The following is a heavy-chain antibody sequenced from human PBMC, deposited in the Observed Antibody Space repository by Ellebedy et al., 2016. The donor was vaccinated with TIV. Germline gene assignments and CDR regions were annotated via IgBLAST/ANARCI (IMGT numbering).Heavy chain of an antibody. D-gene: IGHD4-17*01. CDR2: IWYDGSNK. CDR3: AIPAMGYDYGDYGHFGFDY. Sequence: GGSLRLSCAASGFTFSSYGMHWVRQAPGKGLEWVAVIWYDGSNKYYADSVKGRFTISRDNSKNTLYLQMNSLRAEDTAVYYCAIPAMGYDYGDYGHFGFDYWGQGTLVTVSS. V-gene: IGHV3-33*01. CDR1: GFTFSSYG. J-gene: IGHJ4*02.